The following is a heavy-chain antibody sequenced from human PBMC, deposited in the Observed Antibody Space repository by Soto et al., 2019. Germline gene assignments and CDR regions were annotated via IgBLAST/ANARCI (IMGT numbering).Heavy chain of an antibody. V-gene: IGHV3-30-3*01. CDR2: ISYDGSNK. CDR3: ARGWHYYDRSAIDY. J-gene: IGHJ4*02. D-gene: IGHD3-22*01. CDR1: GFTFSSYA. Sequence: GGSLRLSCAASGFTFSSYAMHWVRQAPGKGLEWVAVISYDGSNKYYADSVKGRFTISRDNSKNTLYLQMNSLRAEDTAVYYCARGWHYYDRSAIDYWGQGTLVTVS.